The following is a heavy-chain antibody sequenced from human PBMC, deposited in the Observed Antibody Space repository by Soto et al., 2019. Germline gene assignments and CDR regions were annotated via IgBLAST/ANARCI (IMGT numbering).Heavy chain of an antibody. V-gene: IGHV1-69*01. D-gene: IGHD6-19*01. CDR2: IIPIFGTA. Sequence: SVKVSCKASGGTFSSYAISWVRQAPVQGLEWMGGIIPIFGTANYAQKFQGRVTITADESTSTAYMELSSLRSEDTAVYYCASGIVRYSSGREYFDYWGQGTLVTVSS. CDR3: ASGIVRYSSGREYFDY. J-gene: IGHJ4*02. CDR1: GGTFSSYA.